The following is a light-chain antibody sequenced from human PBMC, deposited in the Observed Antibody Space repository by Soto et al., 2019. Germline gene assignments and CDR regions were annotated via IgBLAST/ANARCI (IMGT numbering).Light chain of an antibody. V-gene: IGKV1-5*01. CDR3: QQYHGFSRT. CDR1: QSISDS. CDR2: DVS. J-gene: IGKJ1*01. Sequence: DIQMTQSPSTLSASVGDRVTITCRASQSISDSLAWYQQKPGXAPDLLISDVSKLERGVASRFSGSGSXTEFXXTISSMQADDLATYYCQQYHGFSRTFGQGTKVDIK.